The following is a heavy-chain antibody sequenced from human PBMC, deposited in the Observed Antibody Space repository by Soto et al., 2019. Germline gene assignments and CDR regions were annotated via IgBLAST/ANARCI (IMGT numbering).Heavy chain of an antibody. Sequence: GGSLILSCAASGFTFSSYTMNWVRQAPGKGLEWVSSISSTSSYIFYADSMKGRFTISRDNAKNSLYLQMNSLRAEDTAVYYCARDRGHYDFWSGSLNWFDPWGQGTLVTVSS. CDR3: ARDRGHYDFWSGSLNWFDP. V-gene: IGHV3-21*01. CDR2: ISSTSSYI. J-gene: IGHJ5*02. D-gene: IGHD3-3*01. CDR1: GFTFSSYT.